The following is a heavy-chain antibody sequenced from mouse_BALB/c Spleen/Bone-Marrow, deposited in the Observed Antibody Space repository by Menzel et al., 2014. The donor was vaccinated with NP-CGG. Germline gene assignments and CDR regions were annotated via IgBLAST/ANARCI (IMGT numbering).Heavy chain of an antibody. CDR3: TRSAGTGFAY. CDR2: INPSNGGT. CDR1: GYTFTSYC. J-gene: IGHJ3*01. D-gene: IGHD3-3*01. V-gene: IGHV1S81*02. Sequence: VHLVESGAELVKPGASVKLSCKASGYTFTSYCMSWVKQRPGQGLEWIGEINPSNGGTVFNEKFKSRVTLTVDKSSSTAYMQLSGLTSEDSAVYYCTRSAGTGFAYWGQGTLVTVSA.